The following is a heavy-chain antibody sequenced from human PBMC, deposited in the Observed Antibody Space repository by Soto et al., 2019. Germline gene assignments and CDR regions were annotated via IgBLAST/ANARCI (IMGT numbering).Heavy chain of an antibody. CDR3: GRDIRHTVTTYFDY. Sequence: QVQLVQSGAEVKKPGASVKVSCKASGYTFTSYGISWVRQAPGHGLEWMGWISAYNGNTNYAQKLQGRVTMTTDTSTSTAYMDLRSLRSDDTAVYYCGRDIRHTVTTYFDYWGQGPLVTVSS. V-gene: IGHV1-18*04. CDR2: ISAYNGNT. CDR1: GYTFTSYG. D-gene: IGHD4-17*01. J-gene: IGHJ4*02.